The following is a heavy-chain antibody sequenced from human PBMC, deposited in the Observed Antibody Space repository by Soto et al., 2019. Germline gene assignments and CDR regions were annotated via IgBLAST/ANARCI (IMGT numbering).Heavy chain of an antibody. V-gene: IGHV4-31*03. CDR2: IYYST. D-gene: IGHD3-16*02. CDR1: GGSISSGGYY. J-gene: IGHJ6*02. Sequence: QVQLQESGPGLEKPSQTLSLTCTVSGGSISSGGYYWSWIRQHPGKGLEWIGYIYYSTYYNPSLKSRVTISVDTSKNQFSLKLSSVTAADTAVYYCARDYRASYPAYYYYGMDVWGQGTTVTVSS. CDR3: ARDYRASYPAYYYYGMDV.